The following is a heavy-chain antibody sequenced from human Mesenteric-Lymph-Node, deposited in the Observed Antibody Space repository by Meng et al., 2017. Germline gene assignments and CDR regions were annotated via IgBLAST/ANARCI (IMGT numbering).Heavy chain of an antibody. J-gene: IGHJ4*02. V-gene: IGHV4-30-2*01. D-gene: IGHD6-19*01. CDR1: DDSITSGDYS. CDR3: ARVGQWLPIDY. Sequence: QEVDPVLAKPSQTLSLTCAVSDDSITSGDYSWTWIRQPPGKGLEWIGYIYHGVNIYYTPSLRSRVTISVDKSKNQFSLNLSSVTAADTAVYYCARVGQWLPIDYWGQGTLVTVSS. CDR2: IYHGVNI.